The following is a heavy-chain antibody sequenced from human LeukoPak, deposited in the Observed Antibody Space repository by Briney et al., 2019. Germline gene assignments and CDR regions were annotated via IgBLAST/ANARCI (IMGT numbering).Heavy chain of an antibody. V-gene: IGHV4-59*01. CDR3: ARCPADYYDSSGYYPNYFDY. CDR1: GGSIRSYC. Sequence: SETLSLTCTVSGGSIRSYCWSWIRQPPGKGLEWIGYIYYSGTTNYNPSLKSRVRISVDTSKNQFSLKLSSVTAADTAVYYCARCPADYYDSSGYYPNYFDYWGQGTLVTVSS. J-gene: IGHJ4*02. CDR2: IYYSGTT. D-gene: IGHD3-22*01.